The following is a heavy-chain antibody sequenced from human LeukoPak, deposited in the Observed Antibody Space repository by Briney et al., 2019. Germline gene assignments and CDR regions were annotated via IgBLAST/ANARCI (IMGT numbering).Heavy chain of an antibody. J-gene: IGHJ6*03. Sequence: GGSLRLSCAASGFTFSSYAMSWVRQAPGKGLEWVCNINWNGNNIYYGDSVKGRFTISRDNSKNTLYLQMNSLRAEDTAVYYCARTKSGVSYYYMDVWGKGTTVTISS. CDR1: GFTFSSYA. D-gene: IGHD1-1*01. CDR3: ARTKSGVSYYYMDV. CDR2: INWNGNNI. V-gene: IGHV3-23*05.